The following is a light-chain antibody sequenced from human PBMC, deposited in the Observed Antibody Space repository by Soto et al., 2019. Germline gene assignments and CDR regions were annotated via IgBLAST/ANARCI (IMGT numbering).Light chain of an antibody. Sequence: QSVLTQPASVSGSPGQSITISCTGASSDVGNYNLVSWYQHHPGKAHKLMIYEVTKRPSGVSNRFSGSKSGNTASLTISGLQAEDEADYYCCSYTGSSTYFFGTGTKVTVL. CDR3: CSYTGSSTYF. CDR1: SSDVGNYNL. J-gene: IGLJ1*01. CDR2: EVT. V-gene: IGLV2-23*02.